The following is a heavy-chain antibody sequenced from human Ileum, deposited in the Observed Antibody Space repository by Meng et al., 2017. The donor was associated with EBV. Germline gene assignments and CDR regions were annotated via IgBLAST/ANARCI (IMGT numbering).Heavy chain of an antibody. Sequence: QVQLVASGGGVVKPGGSLRLSCAASGFTFSNYYMNWIRQAPGKGLEWVSVISRTGSTTYYADSVKGRFTVSRDNAKNSLFLQMHSLRAEDTAVYYCVYSTSFHWGQGTLVTVSS. CDR2: ISRTGSTT. V-gene: IGHV3-11*01. J-gene: IGHJ4*02. CDR3: VYSTSFH. D-gene: IGHD2-2*01. CDR1: GFTFSNYY.